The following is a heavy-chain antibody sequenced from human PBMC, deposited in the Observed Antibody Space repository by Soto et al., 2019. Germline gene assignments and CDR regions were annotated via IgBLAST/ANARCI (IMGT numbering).Heavy chain of an antibody. V-gene: IGHV4-59*01. CDR2: IYYSGST. J-gene: IGHJ5*02. CDR3: ASMAARWWFDH. D-gene: IGHD6-6*01. CDR1: GGSISSYY. Sequence: SETLSLTCTVSGGSISSYYWSWIRQPPGKGLEWIGYIYYSGSTNYNPSLKSRVTISVDTSKNQFSLKLSSVTAADTAVYYCASMAARWWFDHWGQGTLVTVSS.